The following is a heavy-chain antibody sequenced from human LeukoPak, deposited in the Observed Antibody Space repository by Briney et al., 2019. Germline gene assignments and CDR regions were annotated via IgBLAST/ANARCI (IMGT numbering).Heavy chain of an antibody. CDR2: INHSGGT. V-gene: IGHV4-34*01. Sequence: SETLSLTCAVYGGSFSSYHWSWIRQPPGKGLEWVGEINHSGGTNYNPSLKSRVTISADTPKNQFSLKLSSVTAADTAVYYCATERRYSSGRWDYYFDYWGQGILVTVSS. J-gene: IGHJ4*02. CDR1: GGSFSSYH. CDR3: ATERRYSSGRWDYYFDY. D-gene: IGHD6-19*01.